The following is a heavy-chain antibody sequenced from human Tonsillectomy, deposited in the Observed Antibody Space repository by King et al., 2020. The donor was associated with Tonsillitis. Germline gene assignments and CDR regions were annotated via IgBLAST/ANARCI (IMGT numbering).Heavy chain of an antibody. CDR3: ARLDRDKYDSSGYKTSYFYGMDV. D-gene: IGHD3-22*01. CDR1: GYSFTSYW. J-gene: IGHJ6*02. V-gene: IGHV5-51*01. Sequence: QLVQSGAEVKKPGESLKISCEGSGYSFTSYWIGWVRQLPGKGLEWMGVIHPTDSDTRYSPSFQGQVTISADKSISTAYLQWSSLKASDTAMYYCARLDRDKYDSSGYKTSYFYGMDVWGQGTTVTVSS. CDR2: IHPTDSDT.